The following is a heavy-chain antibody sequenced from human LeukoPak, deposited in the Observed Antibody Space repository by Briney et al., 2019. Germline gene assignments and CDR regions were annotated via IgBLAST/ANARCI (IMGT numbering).Heavy chain of an antibody. CDR2: IYYSGST. CDR1: GGSISSSSYY. V-gene: IGHV4-39*01. D-gene: IGHD6-6*01. J-gene: IGHJ5*02. Sequence: SETLSLTCTVSGGSISSSSYYWGWIRQPPGKGLEWIGSIYYSGSTYYNPSLKSRVTISVDTSKNQFSLKLSSVTAADTAVYYCARIGTAARWFDPWGQGTLVTVSS. CDR3: ARIGTAARWFDP.